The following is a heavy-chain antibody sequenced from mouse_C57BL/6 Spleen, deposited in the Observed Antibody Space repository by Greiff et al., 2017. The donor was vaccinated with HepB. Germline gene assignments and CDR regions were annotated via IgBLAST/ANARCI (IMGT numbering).Heavy chain of an antibody. V-gene: IGHV14-2*01. D-gene: IGHD1-1*01. J-gene: IGHJ3*01. CDR3: ARGYGSSMGLAY. CDR2: IDPEDGVT. Sequence: EVQLQQSGAELVKPGASVKLSCTASGFNIKDYYMHWVKQRTEQGLEWIGRIDPEDGVTKYAPKFQGKATITADTSANTAYLQLSSLTSEDTAVYYCARGYGSSMGLAYWGQGTLVTVSA. CDR1: GFNIKDYY.